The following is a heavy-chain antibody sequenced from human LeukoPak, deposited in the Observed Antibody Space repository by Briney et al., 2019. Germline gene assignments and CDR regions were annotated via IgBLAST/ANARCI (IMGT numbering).Heavy chain of an antibody. D-gene: IGHD2-15*01. CDR1: GGSISSSSYY. J-gene: IGHJ4*02. Sequence: SETLSLTCTVSGGSISSSSYYWGWIRQPPGKGLEWIGSIYYSGSTYYNPSLKSRVTISVDTSKNQFSLKLSSVTAADTAVYYCARDLVAFDYWGQGALVIVSS. CDR2: IYYSGST. CDR3: ARDLVAFDY. V-gene: IGHV4-39*02.